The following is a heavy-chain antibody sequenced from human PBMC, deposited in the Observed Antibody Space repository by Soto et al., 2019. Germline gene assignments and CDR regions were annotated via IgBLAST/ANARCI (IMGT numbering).Heavy chain of an antibody. CDR2: INHSGST. CDR1: GGSFSDYY. CDR3: ARLSGSNWYTVAY. J-gene: IGHJ4*02. D-gene: IGHD6-13*01. V-gene: IGHV4-34*01. Sequence: QVQLQQWGAGLLKPSETLSLTCAVYGGSFSDYYWNWVRQPPGKGLEWIGEINHSGSTNDNPSLKSRVTISVDTSKTQFSLELSSVTAADPAVYYCARLSGSNWYTVAYWGQGTLVTVSS.